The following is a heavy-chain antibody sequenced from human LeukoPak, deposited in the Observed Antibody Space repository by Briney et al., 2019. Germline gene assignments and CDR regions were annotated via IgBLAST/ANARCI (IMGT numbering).Heavy chain of an antibody. J-gene: IGHJ5*02. CDR3: ARDLWTDIVVVAEVGWFDP. D-gene: IGHD2-15*01. CDR1: GGSISSSSYY. V-gene: IGHV4-39*07. Sequence: SETLSLTCTVSGGSISSSSYYWGWIRQPPGKGLEWIGSIYYSGSTYYNPSLKSRVTISVDTSKNQFSLKLSSVTAADTAVYYCARDLWTDIVVVAEVGWFDPWGQGTLVTVSS. CDR2: IYYSGST.